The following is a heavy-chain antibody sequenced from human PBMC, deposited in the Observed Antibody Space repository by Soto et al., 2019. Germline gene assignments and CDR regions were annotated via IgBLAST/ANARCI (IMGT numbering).Heavy chain of an antibody. Sequence: EVELVESGGGLSQPGGSLRLSCAVSGVTVNSNFMSWVRQAPGKGLEWASVIFSGGNADYADSVKGRFIMSRDISKNTLYLQMNSLRAEDTAVYFCVKEFRGAFDYWGQGTLVTVSS. CDR2: IFSGGNA. CDR3: VKEFRGAFDY. D-gene: IGHD3-10*01. CDR1: GVTVNSNF. V-gene: IGHV3-53*01. J-gene: IGHJ4*02.